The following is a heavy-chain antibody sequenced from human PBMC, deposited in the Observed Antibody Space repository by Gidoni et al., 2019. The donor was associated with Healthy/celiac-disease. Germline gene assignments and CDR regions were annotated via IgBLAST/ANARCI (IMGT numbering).Heavy chain of an antibody. V-gene: IGHV1-18*01. CDR2: ISAYNGNT. Sequence: QVQLVQSGAEVKKPGASVKVSCKASGYTFTSYGISWVRQAPGQGLEWMGWISAYNGNTNYAQKLQGRVTMTTDTSTSTVYMELRSLRSDDTAVYYCARDGYCSSTSCYVYYYYGMDVWGQGTTVTVSS. J-gene: IGHJ6*02. CDR3: ARDGYCSSTSCYVYYYYGMDV. D-gene: IGHD2-2*03. CDR1: GYTFTSYG.